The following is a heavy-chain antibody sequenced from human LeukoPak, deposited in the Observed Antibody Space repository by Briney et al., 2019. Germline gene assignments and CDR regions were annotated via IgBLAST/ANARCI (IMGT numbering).Heavy chain of an antibody. CDR1: GGSISSSSYY. CDR2: INHSGST. D-gene: IGHD3-10*01. J-gene: IGHJ6*03. Sequence: PSETLSLTCTVSGGSISSSSYYWSWIRQPPGKGLEWIGEINHSGSTNYNPSLKSRVTISVDTSKNQFSLKLSSVTAADTAVYYCARSRHSGGFFYYYYYYMDVWGNGTTVTISS. CDR3: ARSRHSGGFFYYYYYYMDV. V-gene: IGHV4-39*07.